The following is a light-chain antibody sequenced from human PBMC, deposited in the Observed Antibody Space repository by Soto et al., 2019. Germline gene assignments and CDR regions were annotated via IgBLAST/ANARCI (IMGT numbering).Light chain of an antibody. V-gene: IGLV3-21*02. CDR3: QVWDRSNNDVL. CDR1: DIGTKT. Sequence: SYELTQAPSVSVAPGQTAMITCGGDDIGTKTVHWYQQRPGQAPVLVVYDDRYRPSGIPERFSGSNSGSTATLTISKVEAGDEADYYCQVWDRSNNDVLFGGGTKLTVL. CDR2: DDR. J-gene: IGLJ3*02.